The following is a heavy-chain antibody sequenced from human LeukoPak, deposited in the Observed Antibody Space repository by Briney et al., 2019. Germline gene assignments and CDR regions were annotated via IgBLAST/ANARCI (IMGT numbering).Heavy chain of an antibody. D-gene: IGHD5-24*01. CDR2: IKSKTDGGTT. CDR1: GFTFSGSA. Sequence: GGSLRLSCAASGFTFSGSAMHWVRQASGKGLEWVGRIKSKTDGGTTDYAAPVKGRFTISRDDSRTTLYLQMNSLKTEDTAVYYCAEMATTEEDLADYWGQGTLVTVSS. CDR3: AEMATTEEDLADY. V-gene: IGHV3-15*01. J-gene: IGHJ4*02.